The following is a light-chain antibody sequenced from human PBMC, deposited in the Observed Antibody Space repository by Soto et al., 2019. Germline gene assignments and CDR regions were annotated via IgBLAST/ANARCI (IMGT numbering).Light chain of an antibody. V-gene: IGLV1-40*01. CDR1: RSNIGAHFD. Sequence: QSVLTQPPSVSGAPGQSVTISCTGSRSNIGAHFDVHWYQQLPGTAPKLLIYGNNNRPSGVPDRFSGSKSGTSASLAITGLQAEDEADYYCQSYDSSLSGVVFGGGTKLTVL. J-gene: IGLJ2*01. CDR2: GNN. CDR3: QSYDSSLSGVV.